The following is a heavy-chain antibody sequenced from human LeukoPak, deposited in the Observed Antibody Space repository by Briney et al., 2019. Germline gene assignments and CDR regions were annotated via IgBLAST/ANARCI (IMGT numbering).Heavy chain of an antibody. CDR2: IYNSESI. CDR1: GGSINGYY. Sequence: SETLSLTCTVSGGSINGYYWSWIRQPAGKGLEWIGRIYNSESINYNPSLKSRVTMSIAPSTNHFSLTLNSVTAADTAVYYCARDRSSSYTRDWFDPWGQGALVTVSS. D-gene: IGHD6-13*01. V-gene: IGHV4-4*07. J-gene: IGHJ5*02. CDR3: ARDRSSSYTRDWFDP.